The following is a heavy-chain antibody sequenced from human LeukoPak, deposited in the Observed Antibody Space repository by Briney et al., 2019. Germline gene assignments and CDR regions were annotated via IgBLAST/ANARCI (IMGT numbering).Heavy chain of an antibody. J-gene: IGHJ1*01. CDR3: AREGGGSNRCLD. V-gene: IGHV4-4*07. CDR2: IYATGTT. Sequence: SETLSLTRTVSCGSISGHVWSSIRQPAGKGREWMGRIYATGTTNYNPSLKSRVTMSVDTSKNQFSLNLTSVTAADTAVYYCAREGGGSNRCLDGGQGTLVTVSS. CDR1: CGSISGHV. D-gene: IGHD3-16*02.